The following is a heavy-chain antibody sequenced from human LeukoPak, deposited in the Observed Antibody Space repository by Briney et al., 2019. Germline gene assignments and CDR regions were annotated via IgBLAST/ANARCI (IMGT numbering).Heavy chain of an antibody. Sequence: ASVKVSCKASGYTFTGYYMHWVRQAPGQGLEWMGWINPNSGGTNHAQKFQGRVTMTRDTSISTAYMELSRLRSDDTAVYYCARDRPLDADDYYGFYFFDYWGQGTLVTVSS. D-gene: IGHD3-10*01. J-gene: IGHJ4*02. CDR1: GYTFTGYY. CDR2: INPNSGGT. CDR3: ARDRPLDADDYYGFYFFDY. V-gene: IGHV1-2*02.